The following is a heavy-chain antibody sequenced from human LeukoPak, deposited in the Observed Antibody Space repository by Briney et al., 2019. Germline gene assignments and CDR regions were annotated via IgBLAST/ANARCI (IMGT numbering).Heavy chain of an antibody. CDR3: ATTGTHYYFDS. CDR1: GFTLSSYA. V-gene: IGHV3-23*01. D-gene: IGHD1-1*01. Sequence: GGSLRLSCAASGFTLSSYAMSWVRQAPGKGLEWVSGISGSDGSTFYADSVKGRFTISRDNSKNMLYVRMNSLRAEDTAVYYCATTGTHYYFDSWGQGTLVTVSS. CDR2: ISGSDGST. J-gene: IGHJ4*02.